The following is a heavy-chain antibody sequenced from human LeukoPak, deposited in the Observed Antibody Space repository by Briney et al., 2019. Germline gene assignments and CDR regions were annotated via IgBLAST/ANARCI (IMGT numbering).Heavy chain of an antibody. CDR2: IRFDGNNK. CDR3: ARDRYYDSWSGYSCNY. Sequence: GGSLRLSCAASGFTFSSYGMHWVRQAPGKGLEWVAFIRFDGNNKYYADSVKGRFTISRDNSKNTLYLQMNSLRAEDTAVYYCARDRYYDSWSGYSCNYWGQGTLVTVSS. J-gene: IGHJ4*02. V-gene: IGHV3-30*02. D-gene: IGHD3-3*01. CDR1: GFTFSSYG.